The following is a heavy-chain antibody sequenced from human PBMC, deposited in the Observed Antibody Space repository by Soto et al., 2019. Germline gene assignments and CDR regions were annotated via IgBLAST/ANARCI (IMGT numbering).Heavy chain of an antibody. CDR3: AKGDAILFDS. J-gene: IGHJ4*02. D-gene: IGHD1-26*01. V-gene: IGHV3-30*02. Sequence: SVKGRFTISRDNSKNTLYLQMNSLRAEDTAVYYCAKGDAILFDSWGQGTLVTVSS.